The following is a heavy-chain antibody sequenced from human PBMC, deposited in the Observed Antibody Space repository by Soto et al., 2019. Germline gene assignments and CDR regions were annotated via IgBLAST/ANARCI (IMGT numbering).Heavy chain of an antibody. J-gene: IGHJ6*02. Sequence: GESLKISCKGSGYSFTSYWIGWVREVPGKGLEWMGIIYPGDSDTRYSPSFQGQVTISADKSIGTAYLQWSSLKASDTAMYYCARSGDIVVVPAASGMDVWGQGTTVTVSS. CDR1: GYSFTSYW. CDR2: IYPGDSDT. CDR3: ARSGDIVVVPAASGMDV. V-gene: IGHV5-51*01. D-gene: IGHD2-2*01.